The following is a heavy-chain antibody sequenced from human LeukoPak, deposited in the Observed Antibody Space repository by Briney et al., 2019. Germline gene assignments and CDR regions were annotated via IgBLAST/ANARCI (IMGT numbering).Heavy chain of an antibody. V-gene: IGHV4-34*01. CDR2: INHSGST. D-gene: IGHD3-10*01. CDR1: GESFSGYY. CDR3: ARHGWGVRGVIPEYYFDY. J-gene: IGHJ4*02. Sequence: MTSETLSLTCAVYGESFSGYYWSWIRQPPGKGLEWIGEINHSGSTNYNPSLKSRVTISVDTSKNQFSLKLSSVTAADTAVYYCARHGWGVRGVIPEYYFDYWGQGTLVTVSS.